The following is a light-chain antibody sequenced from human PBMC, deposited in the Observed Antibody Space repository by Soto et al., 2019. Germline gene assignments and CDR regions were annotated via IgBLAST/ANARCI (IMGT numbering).Light chain of an antibody. V-gene: IGLV1-40*01. CDR1: NSNLGAGYD. CDR2: GNR. J-gene: IGLJ1*01. CDR3: SSYTTSSTRV. Sequence: QSVLTQPPSVSGAPGQRVTISCTGNNSNLGAGYDVHWYQQLPGAAPKLVIFGNRNRPSGVSNRFSGSKSGNTASLTISGLQAEDEADYYCSSYTTSSTRVFGTGTKLTVL.